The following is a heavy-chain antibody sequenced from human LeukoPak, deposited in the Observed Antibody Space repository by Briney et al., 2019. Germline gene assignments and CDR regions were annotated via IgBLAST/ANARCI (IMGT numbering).Heavy chain of an antibody. D-gene: IGHD1-26*01. CDR2: ISNSGGST. CDR1: GFTFSSYA. J-gene: IGHJ4*02. Sequence: GGSLRLSCSASGFTFSSYAMHWVRQVPGKGLEWVSLISNSGGSTYSADSVKGRFTISRDNSKNTLYLQMNGLRAEDTAVYYCVKEGGDSATYSYFDYWGQGTLVTVSS. V-gene: IGHV3-23*01. CDR3: VKEGGDSATYSYFDY.